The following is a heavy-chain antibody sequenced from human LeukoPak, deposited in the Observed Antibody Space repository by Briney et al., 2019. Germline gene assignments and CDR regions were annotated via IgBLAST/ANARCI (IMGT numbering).Heavy chain of an antibody. J-gene: IGHJ1*01. V-gene: IGHV1-2*02. CDR3: ARSYCSSTSCYLRYFQH. Sequence: ASVKVSCKASGYIFTGYYMHWVRQAPGQGLEWMGWINPNSGGTNYAQKFQGRVTMSRDTSTSTAYMELSRLRSDDTAVYYCARSYCSSTSCYLRYFQHWGQGTLVTVSS. D-gene: IGHD2-2*01. CDR2: INPNSGGT. CDR1: GYIFTGYY.